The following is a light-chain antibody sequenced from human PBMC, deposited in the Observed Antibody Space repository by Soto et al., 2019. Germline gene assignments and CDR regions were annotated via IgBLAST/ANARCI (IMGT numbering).Light chain of an antibody. V-gene: IGKV3-20*01. CDR1: QSVAANY. J-gene: IGKJ4*02. CDR3: QQYGSSRT. CDR2: GAS. Sequence: EIVLTQSPCTVSVSPGERATLSCRASQSVAANYLAWYQQKPGQAPRLLIYGASSRATGIPDRISGSGSGTDFTLTISILEPEDFAVYYCQQYGSSRTFGEGTKVDIK.